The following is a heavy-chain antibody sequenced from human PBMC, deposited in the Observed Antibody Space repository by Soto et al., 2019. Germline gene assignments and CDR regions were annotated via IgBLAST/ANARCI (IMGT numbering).Heavy chain of an antibody. CDR3: ASIAARPDYYYGMDV. Sequence: ASVKVSCKASGGTFSSYAISWVRQAPGQGLEWMGGIIPIFGTANYAQKFQGRVTITADESTSTAYMELSSLRSEDTAVYYCASIAARPDYYYGMDVWGQGTTVTVSS. CDR2: IIPIFGTA. J-gene: IGHJ6*02. CDR1: GGTFSSYA. D-gene: IGHD6-6*01. V-gene: IGHV1-69*13.